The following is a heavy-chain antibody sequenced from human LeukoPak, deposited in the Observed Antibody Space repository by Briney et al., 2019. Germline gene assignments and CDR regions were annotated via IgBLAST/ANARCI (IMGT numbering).Heavy chain of an antibody. Sequence: ASVKVSCRASGYTFTSYGISWVRQAPGQGLEWMGWISAYNGNTNYAQKLQGRVTMTTDTSTSTAYMELRSLRSDDTAVYYCARSYGDYAWGYYFDYWGQGTLVTVSS. D-gene: IGHD4-17*01. CDR3: ARSYGDYAWGYYFDY. V-gene: IGHV1-18*01. CDR1: GYTFTSYG. CDR2: ISAYNGNT. J-gene: IGHJ4*02.